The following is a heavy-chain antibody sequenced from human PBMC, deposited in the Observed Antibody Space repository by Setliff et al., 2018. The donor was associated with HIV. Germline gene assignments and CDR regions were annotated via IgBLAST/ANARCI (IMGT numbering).Heavy chain of an antibody. V-gene: IGHV5-51*01. CDR3: AKKGGDQWLFGGYAFDI. CDR2: IFPGDSDI. D-gene: IGHD3-22*01. Sequence: GESLKISCKASGYSFSSYWIGWVRQMPGKGLEWMGIIFPGDSDIKYNPSFQGQVTISVDKSITTAYLQWSSLKASDTAIYYCAKKGGDQWLFGGYAFDIGGQGTMVTVS. CDR1: GYSFSSYW. J-gene: IGHJ3*02.